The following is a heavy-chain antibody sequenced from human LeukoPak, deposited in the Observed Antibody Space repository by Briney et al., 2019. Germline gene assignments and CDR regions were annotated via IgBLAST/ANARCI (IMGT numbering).Heavy chain of an antibody. CDR2: IFRSGST. V-gene: IGHV4-30-2*01. CDR3: ARGGPGLDY. J-gene: IGHJ4*02. Sequence: PSETLSLTCVVSGDSISSGAYSWSCIRQPPGKGLEWIGYIFRSGSTYYNPSLKSRVTISVDVSKNQFSLNLSSVTAADTAVYYCARGGPGLDYWGQGTLVTVSS. CDR1: GDSISSGAYS. D-gene: IGHD3-22*01.